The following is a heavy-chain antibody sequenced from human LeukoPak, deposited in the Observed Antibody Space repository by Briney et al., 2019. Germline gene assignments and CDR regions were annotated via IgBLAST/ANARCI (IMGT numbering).Heavy chain of an antibody. D-gene: IGHD3-3*01. CDR3: ARSPDGLRFLEWLNWFDP. CDR1: GYTFTSYD. Sequence: ASVKVSCKASGYTFTSYDINWVRQATGQGLEWMGWMNANSGNTGYAQKFQGRVTITRNTSISTAYMELSSLRSEDTAVYYCARSPDGLRFLEWLNWFDPWGQGTLVTVSS. CDR2: MNANSGNT. J-gene: IGHJ5*02. V-gene: IGHV1-8*03.